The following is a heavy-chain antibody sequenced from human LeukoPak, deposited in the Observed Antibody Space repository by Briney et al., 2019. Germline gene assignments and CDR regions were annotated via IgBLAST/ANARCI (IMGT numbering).Heavy chain of an antibody. D-gene: IGHD6-13*01. CDR2: MNPNSGNT. CDR1: GYTFTSYD. J-gene: IGHJ6*02. Sequence: ASVKVSCKASGYTFTSYDINWVRQATGQGLEWMGWMNPNSGNTGYAQKFQGRVTMTRNTSISTAYMELSSLRSEDTAVYYCARGPSSSWYGGHYYYGMDVWGQGTTVTVSS. V-gene: IGHV1-8*01. CDR3: ARGPSSSWYGGHYYYGMDV.